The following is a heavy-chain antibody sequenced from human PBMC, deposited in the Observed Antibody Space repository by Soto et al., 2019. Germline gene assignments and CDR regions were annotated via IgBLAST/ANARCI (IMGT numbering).Heavy chain of an antibody. V-gene: IGHV4-34*01. CDR3: ARGPAYSSSWYNFDY. D-gene: IGHD6-13*01. Sequence: PSETLSLTCAVYGGSFSGYYWSWIRQPPGKGLEWIGEINHSGSTNYNPSLKSRVTISVDTSKNQFSLKLSSVTAADTAVYYCARGPAYSSSWYNFDYWGQGTLVTVSS. CDR2: INHSGST. CDR1: GGSFSGYY. J-gene: IGHJ4*02.